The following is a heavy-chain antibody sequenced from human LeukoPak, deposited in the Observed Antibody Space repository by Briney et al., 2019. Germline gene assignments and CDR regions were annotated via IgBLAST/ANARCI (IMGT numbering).Heavy chain of an antibody. Sequence: PSETLSLTCTVSGGSISSGGYYWSWTREPPGKGLEWIGQIYHSGSTYYNPSLKSRVTISVDRSKNQFSLKLSSVTAADTAVYYCATEVTTTRALYYYYIDVWGKGTTVTVSS. D-gene: IGHD4-17*01. CDR2: IYHSGST. CDR1: GGSISSGGYY. CDR3: ATEVTTTRALYYYYIDV. J-gene: IGHJ6*03. V-gene: IGHV4-30-2*01.